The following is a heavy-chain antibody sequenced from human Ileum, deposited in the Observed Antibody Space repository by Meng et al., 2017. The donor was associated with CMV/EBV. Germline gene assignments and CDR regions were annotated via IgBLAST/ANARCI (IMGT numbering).Heavy chain of an antibody. J-gene: IGHJ4*02. V-gene: IGHV3-74*01. Sequence: ESLKISCAASGFTFSSYWMHWVRQAPGKGLVWVSRINRDGSSASHADSVKGRFTVSRDNAKNTMYLQMNSLRAEDTAVYYCARDLRFLDHLADSWGQGTLVTVSS. CDR3: ARDLRFLDHLADS. CDR1: GFTFSSYW. CDR2: INRDGSSA. D-gene: IGHD3-3*01.